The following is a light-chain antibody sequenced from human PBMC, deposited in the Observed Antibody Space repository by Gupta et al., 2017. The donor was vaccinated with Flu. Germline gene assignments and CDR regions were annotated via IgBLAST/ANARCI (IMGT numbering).Light chain of an antibody. CDR1: QSVLYSPNNKNY. Sequence: DIVLTPSPDSLAGSLGERATINCKSSQSVLYSPNNKNYLAWFQQRPGQPPKLLIYWASTRESGVPDRFSGSGSGTDFTLTISSLQAEDVAVYYCHQYASTPWTFGQGTKVEIK. V-gene: IGKV4-1*01. CDR2: WAS. J-gene: IGKJ1*01. CDR3: HQYASTPWT.